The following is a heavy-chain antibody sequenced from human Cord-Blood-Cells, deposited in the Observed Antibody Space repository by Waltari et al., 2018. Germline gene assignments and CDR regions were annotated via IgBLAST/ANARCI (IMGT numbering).Heavy chain of an antibody. CDR3: AKTPFDFSNYFDY. CDR1: GFTFRSYG. J-gene: IGHJ4*02. CDR2: ISYDGINK. V-gene: IGHV3-30*18. D-gene: IGHD3-9*01. Sequence: QVQLVESGGGVVQPGRSLRLSCAASGFTFRSYGMHWVRQAPGKGLGWVAVISYDGINKDYADSVKGRFTISRDNSKNTLYLQMNSLRAEDTAVYYCAKTPFDFSNYFDYWGQGTLVTVSS.